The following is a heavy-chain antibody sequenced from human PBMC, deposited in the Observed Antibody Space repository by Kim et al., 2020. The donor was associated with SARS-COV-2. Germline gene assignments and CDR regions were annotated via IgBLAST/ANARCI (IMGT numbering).Heavy chain of an antibody. CDR3: ARERLATPIYGSGSYYTSKNYYYNGMDV. D-gene: IGHD3-10*01. CDR2: INPNSGGT. CDR1: GYTFTGYY. V-gene: IGHV1-2*06. Sequence: ASVKVSCKASGYTFTGYYMHWVRQAPGQGLEWMGRINPNSGGTNYAQKFQGRVTMTRDTSISTAYMELSRLRSDDTAVYYCARERLATPIYGSGSYYTSKNYYYNGMDVWDKGTTVTVSS. J-gene: IGHJ6*04.